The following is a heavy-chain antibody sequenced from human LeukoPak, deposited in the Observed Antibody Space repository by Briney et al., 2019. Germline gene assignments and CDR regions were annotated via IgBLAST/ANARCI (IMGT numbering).Heavy chain of an antibody. J-gene: IGHJ3*02. CDR1: GFTFSDSA. CDR2: ISASGGNS. V-gene: IGHV3-23*01. D-gene: IGHD4-11*01. CDR3: AKARNSDYRFGFDI. Sequence: GGSLRLSCEASGFTFSDSAMSWVRQASGRGLEWVSLISASGGNSYYADSVKGRLTVSRDSSKNTLHLQMNSLRAEDTAVYYCAKARNSDYRFGFDIWGQGTMVTVSS.